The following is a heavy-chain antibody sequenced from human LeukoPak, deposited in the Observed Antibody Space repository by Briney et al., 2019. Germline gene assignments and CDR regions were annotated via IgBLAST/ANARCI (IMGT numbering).Heavy chain of an antibody. Sequence: GGSLRLSCAASGFTFSSYAMSWVRQAPGKGLEWVSLISDSGGNRYYAESVKGRFTISRDNSKNTLYLQMNSLRAEDTAVYYCAKDKDIVVVPAAPPLDYWGQGTLVTVSS. D-gene: IGHD2-2*01. J-gene: IGHJ4*02. V-gene: IGHV3-23*01. CDR1: GFTFSSYA. CDR3: AKDKDIVVVPAAPPLDY. CDR2: ISDSGGNR.